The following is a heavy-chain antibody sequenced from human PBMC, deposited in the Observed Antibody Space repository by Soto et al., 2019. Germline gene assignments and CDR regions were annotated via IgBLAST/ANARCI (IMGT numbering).Heavy chain of an antibody. J-gene: IGHJ5*02. V-gene: IGHV3-23*01. D-gene: IGHD3-3*01. CDR1: GFTFSLYA. CDR2: ISGGGGSI. Sequence: EVQLLEAGGGLVQPGGSLRLSCSASGFTASGFTFSLYAMNWVRRAPGKGLEWVSSISGGGGSIYYADSVKGRFTVSRDNSKNIVYPQVNSLRDDDTAVYYCAKWQDIPIFDHFDPWGPGTLVTVSS. CDR3: AKWQDIPIFDHFDP.